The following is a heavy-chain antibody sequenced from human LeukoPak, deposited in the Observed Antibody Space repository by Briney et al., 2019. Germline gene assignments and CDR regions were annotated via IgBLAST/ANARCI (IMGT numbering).Heavy chain of an antibody. Sequence: GGSLRLSCAASGFTFSSYAMHWVRQAPGKGLEYVSGISSDGGSPFHVNSVKGRFTISRDNSKNTLYLQMGSPRAEDMAVYYCAREYCSGGSCQYYFDYWGQGTLVTVSS. J-gene: IGHJ4*02. V-gene: IGHV3-64*01. D-gene: IGHD2-15*01. CDR2: ISSDGGSP. CDR1: GFTFSSYA. CDR3: AREYCSGGSCQYYFDY.